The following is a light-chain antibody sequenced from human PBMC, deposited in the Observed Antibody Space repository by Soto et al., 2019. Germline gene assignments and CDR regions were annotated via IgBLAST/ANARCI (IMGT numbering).Light chain of an antibody. CDR1: QSVPKSY. Sequence: IVLTQSPGTLSLSPGERATLSCRASQSVPKSYLGWYQQRPGQALSLLIYDVSNRATGIPDRFRGSESGTDYTLTISRLEPEDFAVYYCHQYAWSPLTFGQGTRLEIK. J-gene: IGKJ5*01. V-gene: IGKV3-20*01. CDR3: HQYAWSPLT. CDR2: DVS.